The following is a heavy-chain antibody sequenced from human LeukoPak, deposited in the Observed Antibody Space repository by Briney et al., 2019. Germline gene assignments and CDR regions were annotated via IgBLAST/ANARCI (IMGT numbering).Heavy chain of an antibody. Sequence: PSQTLSLTCSVSGGSISSGGYYWSWIRQPPGKGLEWIGYIYHSGSTYYNPSLKSRVTISVDRSKNQFSLKLSSVTAADTAVYYCARLFTTVTDYWGQGTLVTVSS. J-gene: IGHJ4*02. V-gene: IGHV4-30-2*01. CDR1: GGSISSGGYY. D-gene: IGHD4-11*01. CDR3: ARLFTTVTDY. CDR2: IYHSGST.